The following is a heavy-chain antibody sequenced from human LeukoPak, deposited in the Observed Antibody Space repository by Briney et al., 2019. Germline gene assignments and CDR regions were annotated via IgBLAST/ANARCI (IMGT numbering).Heavy chain of an antibody. CDR1: GFTFGDYA. CDR3: AKSFYGSGSYLPLDY. V-gene: IGHV3-23*01. D-gene: IGHD3-10*01. CDR2: ISGSGGST. Sequence: PGGSLRLSCTASGFTFGDYAMTWVRQAPGKGLEGVSAISGSGGSTYYADSVKGRFTISRDNSKNTLYLQMNSLRAEDTAVYYCAKSFYGSGSYLPLDYWGQGTLVTVSS. J-gene: IGHJ4*02.